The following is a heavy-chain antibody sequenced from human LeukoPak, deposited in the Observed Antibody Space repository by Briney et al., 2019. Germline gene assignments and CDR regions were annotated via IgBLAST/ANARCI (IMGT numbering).Heavy chain of an antibody. Sequence: SETLSLTCAVYGGSFSGYYWSWIRQPPGKGLEWIGEINHSGSTNYNPSLKSRVTISVDTSKNQFTLKLSSVTAADTAVYYCARGRNDFWSGYSSSYYYYGMDVWGQGTTVTVSS. CDR1: GGSFSGYY. D-gene: IGHD3-3*01. V-gene: IGHV4-34*01. CDR2: INHSGST. CDR3: ARGRNDFWSGYSSSYYYYGMDV. J-gene: IGHJ6*02.